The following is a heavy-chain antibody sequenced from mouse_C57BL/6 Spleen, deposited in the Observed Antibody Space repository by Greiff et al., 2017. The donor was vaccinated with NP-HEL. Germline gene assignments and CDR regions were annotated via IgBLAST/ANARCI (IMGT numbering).Heavy chain of an antibody. V-gene: IGHV5-9-1*02. D-gene: IGHD3-2*02. CDR3: TRAGSGYVTFAY. Sequence: EVQVVESGEGLVKPGGSLKLSCAASGFTFSSYAMSWVRQTPEKRLEWVAYISSGGDYIYYADTVKGRFTISRDNARNTLYLQMSSLKSEDTAMYYCTRAGSGYVTFAYWGQGTLVTVSA. CDR2: ISSGGDYI. J-gene: IGHJ3*01. CDR1: GFTFSSYA.